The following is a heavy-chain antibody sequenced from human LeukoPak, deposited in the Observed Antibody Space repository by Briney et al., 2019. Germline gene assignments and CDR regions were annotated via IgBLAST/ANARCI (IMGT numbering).Heavy chain of an antibody. Sequence: ASVKVSCKASGYTFTGYYLHWARQAPGQGLEWMGWINPNTGGTNYAQKLQDRVTMTRDTSISTAYMELSRLRSDDTAVYYCARGAYSSGPQGDYWGQGTLVIVSS. V-gene: IGHV1-2*02. CDR2: INPNTGGT. D-gene: IGHD6-19*01. CDR1: GYTFTGYY. J-gene: IGHJ4*02. CDR3: ARGAYSSGPQGDY.